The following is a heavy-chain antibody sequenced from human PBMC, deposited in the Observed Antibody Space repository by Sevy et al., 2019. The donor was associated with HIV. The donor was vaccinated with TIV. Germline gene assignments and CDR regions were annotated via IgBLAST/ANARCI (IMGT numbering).Heavy chain of an antibody. V-gene: IGHV3-23*01. CDR2: LTFGCGEI. Sequence: GESLKISCAASGFTFSKYSMSWVRQPPGKGLEWVSTLTFGCGEINYADSVKGRFTISRDNSKSSVYLQMNNLRPEDTAVYYCAREGCTKPHDYWGQGTLVTVSS. D-gene: IGHD2-8*01. J-gene: IGHJ4*02. CDR3: AREGCTKPHDY. CDR1: GFTFSKYS.